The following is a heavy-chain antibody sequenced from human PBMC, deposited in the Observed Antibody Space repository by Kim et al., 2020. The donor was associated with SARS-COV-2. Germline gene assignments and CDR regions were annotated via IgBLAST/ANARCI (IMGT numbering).Heavy chain of an antibody. V-gene: IGHV4-39*07. J-gene: IGHJ4*02. D-gene: IGHD5-18*01. Sequence: LKSRVTISVDTSKNQFSLKLSSVTAADTAVYYCARDWVPLVDTAEGNGGYWGQGTLVTVSS. CDR3: ARDWVPLVDTAEGNGGY.